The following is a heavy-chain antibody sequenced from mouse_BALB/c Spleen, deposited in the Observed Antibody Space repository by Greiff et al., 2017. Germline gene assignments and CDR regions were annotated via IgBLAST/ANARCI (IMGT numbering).Heavy chain of an antibody. V-gene: IGHV5-12-2*01. D-gene: IGHD2-1*01. CDR2: ISNGGGST. CDR3: ARDGNYGVGAMDY. CDR1: GFTFSSYT. Sequence: EVKLVESGGGLVQPGGSLKLSCAASGFTFSSYTMSWVRQTPEKRLEWVAYISNGGGSTYYPDTVKGRFTISRDNAKNTLYLQMSSLKSEDTAMYYCARDGNYGVGAMDYWGQGTSVTVSS. J-gene: IGHJ4*01.